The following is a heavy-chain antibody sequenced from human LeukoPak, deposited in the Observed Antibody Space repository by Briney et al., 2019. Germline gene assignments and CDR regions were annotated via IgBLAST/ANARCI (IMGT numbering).Heavy chain of an antibody. CDR3: ARAHTGIVGATRF. V-gene: IGHV1-2*02. Sequence: GASVEVSCKASGYTFTGYYMHWVRQAPGQGLEWMGWINPNSGGTNYAQKFQGRVTMTRDTSISTAYMELSRLRSDDTAVYYCARAHTGIVGATRFWGQGTLVTVSS. J-gene: IGHJ4*02. CDR2: INPNSGGT. D-gene: IGHD1-26*01. CDR1: GYTFTGYY.